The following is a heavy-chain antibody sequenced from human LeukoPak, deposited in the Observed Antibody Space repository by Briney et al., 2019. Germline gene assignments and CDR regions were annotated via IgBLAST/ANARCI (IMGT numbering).Heavy chain of an antibody. CDR3: ARHTTTPDCSGGSCYSGGLYYYYYMDV. CDR2: IYYSGST. D-gene: IGHD2-15*01. J-gene: IGHJ6*03. V-gene: IGHV4-39*01. Sequence: SETLSLTCTVSGGSISSSSYYWGWIRQPPGKGLEWIGSIYYSGSTYYNPSLKSRVTISVDTSKNQFSRKLSSVTAADTAVYYCARHTTTPDCSGGSCYSGGLYYYYYMDVWGKGTTVTVSS. CDR1: GGSISSSSYY.